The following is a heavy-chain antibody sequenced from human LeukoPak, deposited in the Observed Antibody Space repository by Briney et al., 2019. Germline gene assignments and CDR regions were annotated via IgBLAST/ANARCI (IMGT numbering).Heavy chain of an antibody. V-gene: IGHV3-53*01. J-gene: IGHJ4*02. Sequence: GGSLRLSCAASGFTFSKYAMNWVRQAPGKGLEWVSVIYSGGSTYYADSVKGRFTISRDNSKNTLYLQMNSLRAEDTAVYYCATLGGNYDILTGSFYWGQGTLVTVSS. CDR3: ATLGGNYDILTGSFY. CDR1: GFTFSKYA. D-gene: IGHD3-9*01. CDR2: IYSGGST.